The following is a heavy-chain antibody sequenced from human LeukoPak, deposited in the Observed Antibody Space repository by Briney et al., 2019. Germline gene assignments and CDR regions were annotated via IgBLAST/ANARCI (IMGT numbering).Heavy chain of an antibody. J-gene: IGHJ3*02. CDR1: GFTFDDYG. D-gene: IGHD3-22*01. CDR3: ARAEYYYDSSGYYYDAFDI. Sequence: PGGSLRLSCAASGFTFDDYGMSWVRQAPGKGLEWVSGINWNGGSTGYADSVKGRFTISRDNSKNTLYLQMNSLRAEDTAVYYCARAEYYYDSSGYYYDAFDIWGQGTMVTVSS. CDR2: INWNGGST. V-gene: IGHV3-20*04.